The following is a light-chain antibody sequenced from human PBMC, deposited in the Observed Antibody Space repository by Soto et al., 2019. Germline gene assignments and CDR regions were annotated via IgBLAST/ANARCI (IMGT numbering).Light chain of an antibody. Sequence: QSALTQPASVSGSPGQSITISCTGASSDVGNYNYVSWHQQHPGKAPKLIIYDVSNRPSGVSNRFSGSKSGNTASLTISGLQAEDEADYYCSSYTSSTTLYVFGTGTKVTVL. CDR2: DVS. J-gene: IGLJ1*01. CDR3: SSYTSSTTLYV. V-gene: IGLV2-14*03. CDR1: SSDVGNYNY.